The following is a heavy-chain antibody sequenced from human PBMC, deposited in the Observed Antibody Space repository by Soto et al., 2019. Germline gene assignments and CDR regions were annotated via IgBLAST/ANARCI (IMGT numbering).Heavy chain of an antibody. CDR3: ARSAGWYAVHS. Sequence: QVQLQESGPGLVKPSGTLSLTCAVSGDSVSSPYYWCWVRQPPGKGLEGIREVFHTGTTSYNPSRRRRTTILMDKSNNQFSLDLSSVTAADTAVYFCARSAGWYAVHSWGPGTLVIVSS. V-gene: IGHV4-4*02. J-gene: IGHJ4*02. D-gene: IGHD6-19*01. CDR1: GDSVSSPYY. CDR2: VFHTGTT.